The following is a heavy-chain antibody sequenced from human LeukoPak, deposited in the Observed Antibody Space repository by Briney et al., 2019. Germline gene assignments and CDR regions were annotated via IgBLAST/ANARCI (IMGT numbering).Heavy chain of an antibody. Sequence: GGSLRLSCAASGFIFSDYYMGWIRQAPGKGLEWVSYISGSGSTIFYADSVKGRFTSSRDNAKNSMHLQMNSLRAEDTAVYYCGRDFGLSGTKRSFDIWGQGTMVTVSS. V-gene: IGHV3-11*01. D-gene: IGHD1-7*01. CDR2: ISGSGSTI. J-gene: IGHJ3*02. CDR1: GFIFSDYY. CDR3: GRDFGLSGTKRSFDI.